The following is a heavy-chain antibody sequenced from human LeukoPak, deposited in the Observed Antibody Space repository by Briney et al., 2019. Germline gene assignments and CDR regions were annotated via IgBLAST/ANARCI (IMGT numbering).Heavy chain of an antibody. J-gene: IGHJ4*02. Sequence: KFQGRVTITRDTSASTAYMELSSLRSEDTAVYYCARGDYGDPQLFDYWGQGTLVTVSS. V-gene: IGHV1-3*01. D-gene: IGHD4-17*01. CDR3: ARGDYGDPQLFDY.